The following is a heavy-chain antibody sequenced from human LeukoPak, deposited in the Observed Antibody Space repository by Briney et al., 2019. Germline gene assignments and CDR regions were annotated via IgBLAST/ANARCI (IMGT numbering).Heavy chain of an antibody. CDR2: IYYSGDT. J-gene: IGHJ4*02. V-gene: IGHV4-59*08. D-gene: IGHD1-26*01. Sequence: SETLSLTCSVSGGSINNYYWSWIRQSPGKGLDWIGYIYYSGDTNYNPSLKSRVTISVDTSKNQFSLRLSSVTAADTALYYCARHSYSGNLRIWDYWGQGTLVTVSS. CDR1: GGSINNYY. CDR3: ARHSYSGNLRIWDY.